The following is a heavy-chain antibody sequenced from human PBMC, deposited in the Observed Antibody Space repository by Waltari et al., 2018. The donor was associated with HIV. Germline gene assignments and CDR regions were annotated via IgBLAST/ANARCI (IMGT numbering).Heavy chain of an antibody. CDR1: GGFFRSSDYY. CDR3: ARRGNYRAAEYNYFGP. Sequence: QLQLQESGPGVVKPLETLSLTCTVSGGFFRSSDYYWDWIRQSPGKGLEGIGNIQYGWNTIYTPSLESRVSMSIDTSRGQFSLTLKDVTAADTAVYFCARRGNYRAAEYNYFGPWGQGIQVIVSS. CDR2: IQYGWNT. V-gene: IGHV4-39*01. J-gene: IGHJ5*02. D-gene: IGHD1-7*01.